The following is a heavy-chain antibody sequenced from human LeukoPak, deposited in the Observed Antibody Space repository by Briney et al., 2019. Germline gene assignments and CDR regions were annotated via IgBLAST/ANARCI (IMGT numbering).Heavy chain of an antibody. V-gene: IGHV4-59*01. J-gene: IGHJ4*02. Sequence: SETLSLTCTVSSGSITNYYWSWIRQPPGKGLEWIGFIYYSGNTNYNPSLKSRVTISVDTSKNQFSLKLSSVTAADTAVYYCATGVHGIAAAGDYYFDYWGQGTLVTVSS. CDR1: SGSITNYY. CDR2: IYYSGNT. CDR3: ATGVHGIAAAGDYYFDY. D-gene: IGHD6-13*01.